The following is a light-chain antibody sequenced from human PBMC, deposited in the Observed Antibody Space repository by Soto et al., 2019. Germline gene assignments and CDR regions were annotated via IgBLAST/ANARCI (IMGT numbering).Light chain of an antibody. CDR1: QSVSSSY. CDR3: QQYGSPLT. J-gene: IGKJ4*01. Sequence: EIVLTQSPGTLSLSPGERATLSCRASQSVSSSYLAWYQQKPGQAPRLLIYGASSRATGIPDRFSGSGSGADFTHTISRLEPEDFAVYFCQQYGSPLTFGGGTKVQIK. CDR2: GAS. V-gene: IGKV3-20*01.